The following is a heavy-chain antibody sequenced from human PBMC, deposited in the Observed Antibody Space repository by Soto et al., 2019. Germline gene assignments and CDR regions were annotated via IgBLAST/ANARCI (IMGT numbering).Heavy chain of an antibody. J-gene: IGHJ4*02. CDR2: INHSGST. CDR3: ARGRAGTPRYFDY. D-gene: IGHD1-7*01. Sequence: SETLSLTYGVYGGSFSGYYWRWIRQPPGKGLEWIGEINHSGSTNYNPSLKSRVTISVDTSKNQFSLKLSSVTAADTAVYYCARGRAGTPRYFDYWGQGTLVTVSS. V-gene: IGHV4-34*01. CDR1: GGSFSGYY.